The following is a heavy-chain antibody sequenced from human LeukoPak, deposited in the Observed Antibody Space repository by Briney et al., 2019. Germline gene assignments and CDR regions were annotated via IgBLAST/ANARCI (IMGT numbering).Heavy chain of an antibody. CDR1: GGSFSGYY. CDR2: INHSGST. CDR3: ARGDYGDPDYYYYYGMDV. Sequence: SETLSLTCAVYGGSFSGYYWSWIRQPPGKGLEWIGEINHSGSTNYNPSLKSRVTISVDTPKNQFSLKLSSVTAADTAVYYCARGDYGDPDYYYYYGMDVWGQGTTVTVSS. D-gene: IGHD4-17*01. J-gene: IGHJ6*02. V-gene: IGHV4-34*01.